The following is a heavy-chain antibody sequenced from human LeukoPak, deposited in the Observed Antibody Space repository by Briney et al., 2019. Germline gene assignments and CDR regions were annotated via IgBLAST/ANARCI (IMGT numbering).Heavy chain of an antibody. CDR3: ARIAVAGRPQGEFDY. D-gene: IGHD6-19*01. CDR1: GYTFTSYG. Sequence: ASVKVSCKASGYTFTSYGISWVRQAPGQGLEWMGGIIPIFGTANYAQKFQGRVTITADESTSTTYMELSSLRSEDTAVYYCARIAVAGRPQGEFDYWGQGTLVTVSS. V-gene: IGHV1-69*13. CDR2: IIPIFGTA. J-gene: IGHJ4*02.